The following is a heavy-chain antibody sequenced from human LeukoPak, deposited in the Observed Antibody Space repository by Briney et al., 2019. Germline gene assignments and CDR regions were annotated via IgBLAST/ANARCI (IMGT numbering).Heavy chain of an antibody. V-gene: IGHV4-4*02. CDR2: IYHSGST. CDR3: ARDRAYFDY. J-gene: IGHJ4*02. CDR1: GGSISSSNW. Sequence: SETLSLTCAVSGGSISSSNWWSWVRQPPGKGLEWIGEIYHSGSTNYNPSLKSRVTISVDTSKRQFSLKLRSVTAADTAVYYCARDRAYFDYWGQGTLVTVSS.